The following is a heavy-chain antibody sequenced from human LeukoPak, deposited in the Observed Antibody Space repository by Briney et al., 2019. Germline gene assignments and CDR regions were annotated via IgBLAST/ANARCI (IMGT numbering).Heavy chain of an antibody. V-gene: IGHV1-69*15. D-gene: IGHD3-3*01. CDR3: ARADFWSGYYDY. CDR2: VLPLSTTI. CDR1: GGAFSSST. Sequence: ASVKVSCKASGGAFSSSTIHWVRQAPDEGLEWMGRVLPLSTTINYAQKFQGRVSISADASTKTVYMELSSLTSDDTAVYYCARADFWSGYYDYWGQGTLVTVSS. J-gene: IGHJ4*02.